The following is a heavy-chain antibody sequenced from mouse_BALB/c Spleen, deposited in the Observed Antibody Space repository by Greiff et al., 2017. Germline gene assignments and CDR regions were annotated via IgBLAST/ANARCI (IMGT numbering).Heavy chain of an antibody. V-gene: IGHV1S126*01. Sequence: QVQLQQSGPQLVRPGASVKISCKASGYSFTSYWMHWVKQRPGQGLEWIGMIDPSDSETRLNQKFKDKATLTVDKSSSTAYMQLSSPTSEDSAVYYCAREEYGNYEGFAYWGQGTLVTVSA. CDR2: IDPSDSET. CDR1: GYSFTSYW. D-gene: IGHD2-10*02. J-gene: IGHJ3*01. CDR3: AREEYGNYEGFAY.